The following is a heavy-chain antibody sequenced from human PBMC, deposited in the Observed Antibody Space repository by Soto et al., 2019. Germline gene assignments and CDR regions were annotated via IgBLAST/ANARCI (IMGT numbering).Heavy chain of an antibody. V-gene: IGHV1-8*01. CDR1: GYTFTDYD. CDR3: SAWGRDGWYSGFF. Sequence: QVQLVQSGAEVKTPGASVKVSCKASGYTFTDYDINWVRQAPGQGLEWVGRMNPSSGKTDYAQNFQARVTMTRDTTISTAYLDLSNLGYEETAVFYCSAWGRDGWYSGFFWGQGTLVTVAS. CDR2: MNPSSGKT. D-gene: IGHD6-19*01. J-gene: IGHJ4*02.